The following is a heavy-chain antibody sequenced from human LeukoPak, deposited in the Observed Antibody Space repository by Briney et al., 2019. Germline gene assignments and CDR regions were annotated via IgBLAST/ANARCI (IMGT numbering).Heavy chain of an antibody. Sequence: PSETLSLTCTVSGGSISSSSYYWGWIRQPPGKGLEWIGSIYYSGSTYYNPSLKSRVPISVDTSKNQFSLKLSSVTAADTAVYYCARLHTGGPTDYWGQGTLVTVSS. D-gene: IGHD1-1*01. CDR1: GGSISSSSYY. J-gene: IGHJ4*02. CDR2: IYYSGST. CDR3: ARLHTGGPTDY. V-gene: IGHV4-39*01.